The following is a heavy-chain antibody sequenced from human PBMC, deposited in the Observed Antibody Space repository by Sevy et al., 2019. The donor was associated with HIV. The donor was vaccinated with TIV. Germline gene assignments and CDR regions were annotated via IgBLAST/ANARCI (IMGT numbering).Heavy chain of an antibody. D-gene: IGHD2-8*01. CDR3: ARDHCTDGACFRSGYFDY. Sequence: GGSLRLSCAASGFTFADHTFHWIRQAPGKGLEWVAVISFDGRNKRLAESVKGRFTISRDDSKNTVYLQMTSLRPEDTAVYYCARDHCTDGACFRSGYFDYWGQGTLVTVSS. CDR2: ISFDGRNK. J-gene: IGHJ4*02. V-gene: IGHV3-30*04. CDR1: GFTFADHT.